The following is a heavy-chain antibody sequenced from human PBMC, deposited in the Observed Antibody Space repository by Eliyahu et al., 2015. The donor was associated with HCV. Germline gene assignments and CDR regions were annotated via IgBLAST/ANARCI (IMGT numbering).Heavy chain of an antibody. CDR3: ARDNWGSLDY. CDR2: SXGGSS. V-gene: IGHV4-61*01. CDR1: GDSVKSNSRY. J-gene: IGHJ4*02. Sequence: QVQLQESGPGQVXPSETLSLXCXVSGDSVKSNSRYWXWIRQXPGKGLEWIGYSXGGSSNHNPSLKSRITISVDTSKNQFSLRLNSVTAADTAVYFCARDNWGSLDYWGQGILITVSS. D-gene: IGHD3-16*01.